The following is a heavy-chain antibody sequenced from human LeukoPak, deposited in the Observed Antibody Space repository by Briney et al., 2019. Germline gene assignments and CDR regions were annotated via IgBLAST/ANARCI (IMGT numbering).Heavy chain of an antibody. CDR3: ARGQRVRGVSLPRGPAAFDY. Sequence: PETLSLTCAVYGGSFSGYYWSWIRQPPGKGLEWIGEINHSGSTNYNPSLKSRVTISVDTSKNQFSLKLSSVTAADTAVYYCARGQRVRGVSLPRGPAAFDYWGQGTLVTVSS. V-gene: IGHV4-34*01. CDR2: INHSGST. D-gene: IGHD3-10*01. CDR1: GGSFSGYY. J-gene: IGHJ4*02.